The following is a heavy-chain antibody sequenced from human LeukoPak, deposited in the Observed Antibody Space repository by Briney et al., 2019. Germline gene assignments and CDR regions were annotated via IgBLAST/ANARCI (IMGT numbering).Heavy chain of an antibody. CDR1: GFSLVNYW. J-gene: IGHJ5*02. V-gene: IGHV3-7*05. Sequence: GGSLRLSCSAFGFSLVNYWMSSVRHAARKGLEWLAYIKQDGYEIYYVPSVQGRFTIPRDNAKDLPYLQMNSLRADDTAVYCCAEVWWSQFEPWREGPVLSVS. CDR3: AEVWWSQFEP. CDR2: IKQDGYEI. D-gene: IGHD2-15*01.